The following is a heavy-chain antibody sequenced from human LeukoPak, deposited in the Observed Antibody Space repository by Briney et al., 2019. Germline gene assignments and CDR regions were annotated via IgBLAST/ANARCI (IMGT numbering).Heavy chain of an antibody. D-gene: IGHD6-13*01. CDR1: GYSFTSYW. J-gene: IGHJ5*02. CDR3: ARHGAAAANYNWFDP. Sequence: LGESLKISCKGSGYSFTSYWIDWVRQMPGKGLEWMGIIYPGDSDTRYSPSFQGQVTISADKSISTAYLQWSSLKASDTAMYYCARHGAAAANYNWFDPWGQGTLVTVSS. V-gene: IGHV5-51*01. CDR2: IYPGDSDT.